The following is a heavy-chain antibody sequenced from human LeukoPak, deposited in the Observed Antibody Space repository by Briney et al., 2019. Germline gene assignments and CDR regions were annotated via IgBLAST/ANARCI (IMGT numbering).Heavy chain of an antibody. CDR3: AKPYSSSWYRLNDAFDI. V-gene: IGHV3-30*18. Sequence: GGSLRLSCAASGFTFSSYGMHWVRQAPGKGLEWVAVISYDGSNKYYADSVKGRFTISRDNSKNTLYLQMNSLRAEGTAVYYCAKPYSSSWYRLNDAFDIWGQGTMVTVSS. CDR2: ISYDGSNK. CDR1: GFTFSSYG. D-gene: IGHD6-13*01. J-gene: IGHJ3*02.